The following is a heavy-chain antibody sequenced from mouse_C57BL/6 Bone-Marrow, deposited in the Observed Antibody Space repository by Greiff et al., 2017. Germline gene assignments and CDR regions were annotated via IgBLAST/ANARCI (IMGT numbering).Heavy chain of an antibody. V-gene: IGHV1-55*01. CDR3: ASACYSNYWCFDV. D-gene: IGHD2-5*01. J-gene: IGHJ1*03. CDR1: GYTFTSYW. Sequence: QVQLQQPGAELVKPGASVKMSCKASGYTFTSYWITWVKQRPGQGLEWIGDIYPGSGSTNYNEKFKSKATLTVDTSSTTAYMQLSSLTSEDSAVYYWASACYSNYWCFDVWGKGTTVTVSA. CDR2: IYPGSGST.